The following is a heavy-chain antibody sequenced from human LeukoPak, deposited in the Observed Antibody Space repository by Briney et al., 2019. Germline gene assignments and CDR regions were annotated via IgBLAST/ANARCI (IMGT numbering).Heavy chain of an antibody. Sequence: SETLSLTCTVSGGSISSSSYYWGWIRQPPGKGLEWIGSIYYSGSTYYNPSLKSRVTISVDTSKNQFSLKLSSVTAADTAVYYCASPRTLYCSSTSCYKARGDKYYFDYWGQGTLVTVSS. CDR3: ASPRTLYCSSTSCYKARGDKYYFDY. J-gene: IGHJ4*02. D-gene: IGHD2-2*01. CDR2: IYYSGST. V-gene: IGHV4-39*01. CDR1: GGSISSSSYY.